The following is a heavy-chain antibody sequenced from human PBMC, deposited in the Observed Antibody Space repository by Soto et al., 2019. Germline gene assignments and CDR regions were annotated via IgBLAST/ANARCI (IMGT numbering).Heavy chain of an antibody. V-gene: IGHV4-34*01. D-gene: IGHD5-12*01. Sequence: QVQLQQWGAGLLKPSEILSLNCAVNGGSLSGYYWSWIRQPPGKGLEWIGEIKDGGYTNYSPSLKSRATISSDTSNNQFSLRLNSVTAADTGVYYCARGQEGVVATHWDQGALVTVSS. CDR2: IKDGGYT. CDR1: GGSLSGYY. J-gene: IGHJ4*02. CDR3: ARGQEGVVATH.